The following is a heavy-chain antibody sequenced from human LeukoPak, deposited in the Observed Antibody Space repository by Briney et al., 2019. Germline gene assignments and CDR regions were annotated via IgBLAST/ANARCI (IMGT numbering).Heavy chain of an antibody. CDR3: ARGFVDRGVQNVRNFDY. CDR2: INAGNGNT. V-gene: IGHV1-3*01. CDR1: GYTFTSYA. Sequence: ASVKVSCKASGYTFTSYAMHWVRQAPGQRLEWMGWINAGNGNTKYSQKFQGRVTITRDTSASTAYMELSSLRSEDTAVYYCARGFVDRGVQNVRNFDYWGQGTLVTVSS. D-gene: IGHD3-10*01. J-gene: IGHJ4*02.